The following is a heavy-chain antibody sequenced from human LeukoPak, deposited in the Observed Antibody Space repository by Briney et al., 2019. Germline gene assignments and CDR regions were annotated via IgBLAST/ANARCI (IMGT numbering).Heavy chain of an antibody. V-gene: IGHV1-2*02. Sequence: GASVKVSCKASGYTFTGYYMHWVRQAPGQGLEWMGWINPNSGGTNYAQKFQGRVTMTRDTSISTAYMELSRLRSDDTAVYYCARVGVPYYDILTGYWAFDYWGQGTLVTVSS. J-gene: IGHJ4*02. CDR2: INPNSGGT. CDR3: ARVGVPYYDILTGYWAFDY. D-gene: IGHD3-9*01. CDR1: GYTFTGYY.